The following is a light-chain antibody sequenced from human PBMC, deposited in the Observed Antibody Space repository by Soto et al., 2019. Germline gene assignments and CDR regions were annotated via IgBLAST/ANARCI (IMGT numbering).Light chain of an antibody. V-gene: IGLV2-14*01. CDR3: SSYTSSSTLYV. J-gene: IGLJ1*01. CDR2: DVS. CDR1: SSDVGGYNY. Sequence: ALTQPASVSGSPGQSITLSCTGTSSDVGGYNYVSWYQQHPGKAPKLMIYDVSNRPSGVSNRFSGSKSGNTASLTISGLQAEDEADYYCSSYTSSSTLYVFGTGTKVTVL.